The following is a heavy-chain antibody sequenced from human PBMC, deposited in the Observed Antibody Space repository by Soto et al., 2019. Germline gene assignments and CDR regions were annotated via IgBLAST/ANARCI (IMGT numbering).Heavy chain of an antibody. Sequence: PGGSLRLSCAASGFTFSSYGMHWVRQAPGKGLEWVAVIWYDGSNKYYADSVKGRFTISRDNSKNTLYLQTNSLRAEDTAVYYCARGVGYYYYYMDVWGKGTTVTVSS. CDR3: ARGVGYYYYYMDV. J-gene: IGHJ6*03. CDR1: GFTFSSYG. CDR2: IWYDGSNK. D-gene: IGHD3-3*01. V-gene: IGHV3-33*01.